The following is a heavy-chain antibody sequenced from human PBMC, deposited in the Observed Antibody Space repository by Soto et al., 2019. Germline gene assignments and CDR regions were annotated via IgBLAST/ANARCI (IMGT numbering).Heavy chain of an antibody. CDR1: GFSVSTFR. CDR2: IKQDGSEK. CDR3: GRGVSMNGGLFQY. Sequence: PGGSLRLSCAASGFSVSTFRMSWVRQAPGKGLEWVADIKQDGSEKYYVDSVKGRFTISRDNDKSALYLQMNSLRAEDTAIYYWGRGVSMNGGLFQYWGQGTLGRVTS. J-gene: IGHJ1*01. D-gene: IGHD3-22*01. V-gene: IGHV3-7*05.